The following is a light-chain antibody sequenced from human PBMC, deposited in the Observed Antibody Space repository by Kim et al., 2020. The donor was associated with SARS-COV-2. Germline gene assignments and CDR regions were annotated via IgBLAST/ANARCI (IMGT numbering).Light chain of an antibody. J-gene: IGKJ1*01. Sequence: INKNLVRLQQKPGKAPKSLIDAASTLQSAVPAQFSASGSGTDFTLTITSLQSEDFATYYCQQYQSYPPTFGQGTKVDIK. CDR3: QQYQSYPPT. CDR1: INKN. V-gene: IGKV1-16*02. CDR2: AAS.